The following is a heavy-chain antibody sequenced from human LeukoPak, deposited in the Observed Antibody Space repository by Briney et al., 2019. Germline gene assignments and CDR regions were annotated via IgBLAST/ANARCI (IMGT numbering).Heavy chain of an antibody. CDR3: ASGDSSGYVCDY. Sequence: PGGSLRLSCAASGFTLSSYSMNWVRQAPGKGLEWVSSISSSSSYIYYADSVKGRFTISRDNAKNSLYVQMDSLRAEDTAVYYCASGDSSGYVCDYWGQGTLVTVSS. J-gene: IGHJ4*02. CDR2: ISSSSSYI. CDR1: GFTLSSYS. V-gene: IGHV3-21*06. D-gene: IGHD3-22*01.